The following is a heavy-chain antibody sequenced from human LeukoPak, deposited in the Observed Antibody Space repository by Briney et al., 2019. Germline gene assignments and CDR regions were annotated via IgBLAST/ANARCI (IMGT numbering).Heavy chain of an antibody. D-gene: IGHD6-13*01. CDR2: ISYDGSDK. Sequence: GGPLRLSCAASGFTFSNYAMDWVRQAPGKGQEWVAVISYDGSDKYYADSVKGRFTISRDNSKNTVYLQMNSLRAEDTALYYCARGIAAGASLPFDYWGQGTLVTVSS. J-gene: IGHJ4*02. CDR1: GFTFSNYA. CDR3: ARGIAAGASLPFDY. V-gene: IGHV3-30-3*01.